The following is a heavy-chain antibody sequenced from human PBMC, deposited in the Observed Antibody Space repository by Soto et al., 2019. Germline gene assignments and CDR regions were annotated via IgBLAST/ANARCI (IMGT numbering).Heavy chain of an antibody. CDR1: GYTFTSYY. J-gene: IGHJ4*02. V-gene: IGHV1-46*01. Sequence: GASVKVSCKASGYTFTSYYMHWVRQAPGQGLEWMGIINPSGGSTSYAQKFQGRATMTRDTSTSTVYVELSSLRSEDTAVYYCARAGGSSWYRYWGQGTLVTVSS. CDR2: INPSGGST. D-gene: IGHD6-13*01. CDR3: ARAGGSSWYRY.